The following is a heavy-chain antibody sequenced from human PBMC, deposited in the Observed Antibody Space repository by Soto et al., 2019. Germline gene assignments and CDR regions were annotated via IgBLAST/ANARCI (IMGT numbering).Heavy chain of an antibody. CDR2: IYSGGST. Sequence: EVQLVESGGGLIQPGGSLRLSCAASGFTVSSNYMSWVRQAPGKGLEWVSVIYSGGSTYYADSVKGRFTISRDNSKNTLYLQMNSLRVEDTAVYYCASSTSCYGDYYYYYGMDVWGQGTTVTVSS. V-gene: IGHV3-53*01. D-gene: IGHD2-2*01. CDR3: ASSTSCYGDYYYYYGMDV. J-gene: IGHJ6*02. CDR1: GFTVSSNY.